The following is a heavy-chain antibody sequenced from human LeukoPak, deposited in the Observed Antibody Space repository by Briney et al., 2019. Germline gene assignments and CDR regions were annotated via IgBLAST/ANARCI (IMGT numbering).Heavy chain of an antibody. CDR1: GGSFNGYY. CDR3: ARSPLTGNYGDWFDP. CDR2: INPSGGA. Sequence: PSETLSLTCAVSGGSFNGYYWTWIRQSPGKGLEWIGEINPSGGAKYNPSLGSRVTISADTPKIQFSLKVHSVTAADTAVYYCARSPLTGNYGDWFDPWGQGTLVTVSS. J-gene: IGHJ5*02. D-gene: IGHD3-9*01. V-gene: IGHV4-34*01.